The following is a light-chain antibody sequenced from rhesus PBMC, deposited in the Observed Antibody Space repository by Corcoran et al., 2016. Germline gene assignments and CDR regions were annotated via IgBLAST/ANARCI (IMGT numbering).Light chain of an antibody. CDR2: RTS. CDR3: QQHDSSPFT. J-gene: IGKJ3*01. V-gene: IGKV1-69*01. CDR1: QGIRNW. Sequence: DIQMTQSPSSLSASVGDRVTITCRASQGIRNWLTWYQQQPGKAPKLLIYRTSNLETGVPSRFSGSGYGTDFTLTITSLQPEDIATYYCQQHDSSPFTFGPGTKLDIK.